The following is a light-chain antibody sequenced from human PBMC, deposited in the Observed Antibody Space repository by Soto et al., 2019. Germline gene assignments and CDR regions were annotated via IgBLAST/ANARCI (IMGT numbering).Light chain of an antibody. CDR1: SSDVGGYPY. V-gene: IGLV2-14*01. J-gene: IGLJ1*01. CDR3: CSYTTSSTYV. CDR2: EVI. Sequence: QSVLTRPASVSGSPGQSITISCTGPSSDVGGYPYVSWYQQHPGKAPKLMIYEVINRPSGVSNRFSGSKSDNTASLTISGLQAEDEADYYCCSYTTSSTYVFGTGTKVTVL.